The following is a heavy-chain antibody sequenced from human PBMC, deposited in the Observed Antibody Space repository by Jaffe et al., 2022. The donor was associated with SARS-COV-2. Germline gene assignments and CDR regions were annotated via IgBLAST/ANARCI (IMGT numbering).Heavy chain of an antibody. V-gene: IGHV4-59*01. Sequence: QVQLQESGPGLVKPSETLSLTCTVSGGSISSYYWSWIRQPPGKGLEWIGYIYYSGSTNYNPSLKSRVTISVDTSKNQFSLKLSSVTAADTAVYYCARAYYWDAPFDYWGQGTLVTVSS. CDR3: ARAYYWDAPFDY. D-gene: IGHD3-22*01. CDR1: GGSISSYY. J-gene: IGHJ4*02. CDR2: IYYSGST.